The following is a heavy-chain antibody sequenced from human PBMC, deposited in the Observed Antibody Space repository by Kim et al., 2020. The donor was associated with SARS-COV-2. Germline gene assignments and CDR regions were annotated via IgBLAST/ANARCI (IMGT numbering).Heavy chain of an antibody. V-gene: IGHV3-74*03. Sequence: GGSLRLSCAASEFTLSNYWMHWVRQMPGQGLEWVSRINSDGRSKEYVDSVKGRFRITRDNARNKMYLQMNGLRAEDTAVYYCARELKLDPYSPRQYDAHAMWRQGTMLTVSS. D-gene: IGHD1-26*01. CDR1: EFTLSNYW. CDR3: ARELKLDPYSPRQYDAHAM. J-gene: IGHJ3*02. CDR2: INSDGRSK.